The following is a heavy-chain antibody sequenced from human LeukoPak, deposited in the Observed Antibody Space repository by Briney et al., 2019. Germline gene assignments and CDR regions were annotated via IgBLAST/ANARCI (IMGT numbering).Heavy chain of an antibody. CDR2: IAYDGSRA. Sequence: GGSLRLSCAGSGFTFGGYGMHWLRQTPGKGLEWVAVIAYDGSRALYADSVKGRFTISRDNSKNTMSVQMDDLRAEDTAVYYCTRYNNDHFDYWGQGTLVTVSS. D-gene: IGHD1-14*01. CDR1: GFTFGGYG. V-gene: IGHV3-33*01. J-gene: IGHJ4*02. CDR3: TRYNNDHFDY.